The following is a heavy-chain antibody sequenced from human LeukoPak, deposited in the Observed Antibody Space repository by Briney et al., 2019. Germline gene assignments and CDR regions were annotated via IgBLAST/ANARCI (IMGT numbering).Heavy chain of an antibody. D-gene: IGHD1-26*01. J-gene: IGHJ3*02. CDR3: AKDGSGSYFSRLYAFDI. V-gene: IGHV3-23*01. CDR2: ISGSGGST. CDR1: GFTFSSYA. Sequence: PGGSLRLSCAASGFTFSSYAMSWVRQAPGKGLEWVSAISGSGGSTYYADSVKGRFTISRDNSKNTLYLQMNSLRAEDTAVYYCAKDGSGSYFSRLYAFDIWGQGTMVTVSS.